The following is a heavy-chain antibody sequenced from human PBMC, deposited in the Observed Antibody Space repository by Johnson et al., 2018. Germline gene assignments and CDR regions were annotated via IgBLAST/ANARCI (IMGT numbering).Heavy chain of an antibody. Sequence: QVQLVESGGGVVQAGRYLRLSCVGSGFPFSSYGMHWVRQAPGKGLEWVEGLWRDGTNKQYGDSVKGRFTISRDNSKNTLFLEMNSLRAEDMSVYYCARARSENYDAFWDYWGQGTLVTVAS. D-gene: IGHD3-3*01. CDR2: LWRDGTNK. J-gene: IGHJ4*02. CDR1: GFPFSSYG. V-gene: IGHV3-33*01. CDR3: ARARSENYDAFWDY.